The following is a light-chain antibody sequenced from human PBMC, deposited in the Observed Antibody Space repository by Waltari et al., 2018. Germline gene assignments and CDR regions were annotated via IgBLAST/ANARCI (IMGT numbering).Light chain of an antibody. V-gene: IGKV3-15*01. J-gene: IGKJ4*01. CDR2: GAS. CDR3: QQYNSWPLT. CDR1: QSVSRN. Sequence: EIVMTQSPATLSVSPGERATLPCRASQSVSRNLAWYQQKPGQAPRLLIYGASTRATGIPARFSGSGSGTEFTLTISSLQSEDFAVYYCQQYNSWPLTFGGGTKVEIK.